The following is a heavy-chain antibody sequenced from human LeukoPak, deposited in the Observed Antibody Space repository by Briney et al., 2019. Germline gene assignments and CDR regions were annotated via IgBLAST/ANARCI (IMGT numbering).Heavy chain of an antibody. CDR2: IYYSGSS. CDR3: ARLYCSRTSCYYSN. CDR1: GGSVSSVSYY. Sequence: SETPSLTCTVSGGSVSSVSYYWRWIRQPPGKGLEWIVYIYYSGSSSYNPALKSRVTISLDTSKNQFSLKLSSVTAADTAIYYCARLYCSRTSCYYSNWGQGTLVTVSS. J-gene: IGHJ4*02. D-gene: IGHD2-2*01. V-gene: IGHV4-61*01.